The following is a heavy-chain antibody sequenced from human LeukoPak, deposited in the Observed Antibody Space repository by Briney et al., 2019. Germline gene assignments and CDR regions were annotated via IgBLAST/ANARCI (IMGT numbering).Heavy chain of an antibody. CDR3: ARSLDGIAASSDY. CDR2: IYSGGST. CDR1: GFTVSNNY. J-gene: IGHJ4*02. V-gene: IGHV3-53*01. Sequence: GGSLRLSCAASGFTVSNNYMSWVRQAPGKGLEWVSVIYSGGSTYYADSVKGRFTISRDNSKNTLYLQMNSLRAEDTAVYYCARSLDGIAASSDYWGQGTLVTVSS. D-gene: IGHD6-13*01.